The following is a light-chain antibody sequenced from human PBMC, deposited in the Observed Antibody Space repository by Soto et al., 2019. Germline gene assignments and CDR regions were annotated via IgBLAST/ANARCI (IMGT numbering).Light chain of an antibody. V-gene: IGLV2-14*01. CDR1: SSDVGGYNY. CDR2: EVR. Sequence: QSALTQPASVSGSPGQSITISCTGTSSDVGGYNYVSWYQQQPGKAPKVLIYEVRNRPSGVSNRFSGSKSGNTASLTISGLQAEDEADYYCSSYSSISILVVFGGGTKVTVL. CDR3: SSYSSISILVV. J-gene: IGLJ2*01.